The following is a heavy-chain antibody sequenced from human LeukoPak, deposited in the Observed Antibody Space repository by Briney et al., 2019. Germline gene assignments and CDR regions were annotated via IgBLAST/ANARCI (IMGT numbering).Heavy chain of an antibody. CDR1: GGTFSSYA. V-gene: IGHV1-69*06. CDR2: IIPIFGTA. D-gene: IGHD3-10*01. CDR3: ARNAGTTYYGSGSYFGWFDP. J-gene: IGHJ5*02. Sequence: SVKVSCKASGGTFSSYAISWVRQAPGQGLEWMGGIIPIFGTANYAQKFQGRVTITADKSTSTAYMELSSLRSEDTAVYYCARNAGTTYYGSGSYFGWFDPWGQGTLVTVSS.